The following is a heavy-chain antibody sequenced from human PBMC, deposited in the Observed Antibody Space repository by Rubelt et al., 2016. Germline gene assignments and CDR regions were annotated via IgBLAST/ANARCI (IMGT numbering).Heavy chain of an antibody. CDR1: FA. V-gene: IGHV3-30-3*02. D-gene: IGHD6-19*01. CDR3: AKALGRQWLRSPVDY. CDR2: ISYDGKNK. Sequence: FAMHWVRQAPGKGLEWVSVISYDGKNKYYADSVEGRFTISRDNSKSTLYLQMNSLRPEDTAVYYCAKALGRQWLRSPVDYWGQGTLVTVSS. J-gene: IGHJ4*02.